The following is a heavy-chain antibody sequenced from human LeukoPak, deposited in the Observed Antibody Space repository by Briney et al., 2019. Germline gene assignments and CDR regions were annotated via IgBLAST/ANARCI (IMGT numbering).Heavy chain of an antibody. Sequence: SETLSLTCTVSGGSISSHYWNWIRQPPGKGLEWIAYISYSGSTNYNPSLKSRVTTSVDTSKNQLSLRLSSVTAADTAVYYCARDSGWLRFGYMDVRGKGTTVTVSS. CDR2: ISYSGST. J-gene: IGHJ6*03. D-gene: IGHD5-12*01. V-gene: IGHV4-59*11. CDR3: ARDSGWLRFGYMDV. CDR1: GGSISSHY.